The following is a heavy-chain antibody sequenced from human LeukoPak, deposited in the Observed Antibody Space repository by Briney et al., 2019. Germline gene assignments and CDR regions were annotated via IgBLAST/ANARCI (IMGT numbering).Heavy chain of an antibody. CDR2: ISSSSSTI. CDR1: GFTFSSYS. CDR3: AKSYSYGDYPGDY. V-gene: IGHV3-48*01. Sequence: PGGSLRLSCAASGFTFSSYSMNWVRQAPGKGLEWVSYISSSSSTIYYADSVKGRLTISRDNAKNSLYLQMNSLRAEDTAVYYCAKSYSYGDYPGDYWGQGTLVTVSS. J-gene: IGHJ4*02. D-gene: IGHD4-17*01.